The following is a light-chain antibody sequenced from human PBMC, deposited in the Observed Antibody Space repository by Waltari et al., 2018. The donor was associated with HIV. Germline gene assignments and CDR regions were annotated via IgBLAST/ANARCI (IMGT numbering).Light chain of an antibody. V-gene: IGLV1-44*01. J-gene: IGLJ3*02. CDR3: AAWDDSLPGWV. Sequence: QSVLTQPPSASGTPGQRVTIFCSGSSSNIGSTNVNWYQQVPGKAPKLLIDSDDQRPSGVPDRFSGSKSGTSASLAISGPQSEDEADYYCAAWDDSLPGWVFGGGTKLTVL. CDR2: SDD. CDR1: SSNIGSTN.